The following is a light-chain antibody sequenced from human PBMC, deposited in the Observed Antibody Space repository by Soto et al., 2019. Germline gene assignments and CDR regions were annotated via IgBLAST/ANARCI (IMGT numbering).Light chain of an antibody. CDR3: ETWGSPTWV. CDR2: VEQSGDY. CDR1: GGHTSYR. J-gene: IGLJ3*02. V-gene: IGLV4-60*03. Sequence: QPVLTQPSSASASLGSSINLACTLSGGHTSYRIAWHQQQPGKAPRFLMKVEQSGDYARGTGIPERFSASSSGAVRYLTISNHQSEDEADYSCETWGSPTWVFGGGTKLTVL.